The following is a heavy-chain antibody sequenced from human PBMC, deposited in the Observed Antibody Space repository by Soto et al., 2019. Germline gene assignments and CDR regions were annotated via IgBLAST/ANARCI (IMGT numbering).Heavy chain of an antibody. J-gene: IGHJ5*02. CDR2: ISAYNGNT. Sequence: QVQLVQSGAEVKKPGASVKVSCKASGYTFTSYGISWVRQAPGQGLEWMGWISAYNGNTNYAQKLQGRVIMTTDTTTSTAYMELRSLRSDDTAVDYCAREVVATIRGYNWFDPWGQGTLVTVSS. V-gene: IGHV1-18*04. D-gene: IGHD5-12*01. CDR1: GYTFTSYG. CDR3: AREVVATIRGYNWFDP.